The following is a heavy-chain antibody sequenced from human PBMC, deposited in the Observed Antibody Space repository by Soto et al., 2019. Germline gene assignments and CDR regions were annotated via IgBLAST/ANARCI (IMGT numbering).Heavy chain of an antibody. Sequence: QVQLQQWGAGLLKPSETLSLTCAVYGGFVSSGSYYWSWIRQPPGKGLEWIGEMSHSGGTHFNPSLKRRLTIAVDRSKNQFSLKRSSVTAPDRVLFYCGRVERGTPTPSADAFDIWAPGTMVTVSS. CDR3: GRVERGTPTPSADAFDI. CDR1: GGFVSSGSYY. D-gene: IGHD3-16*01. V-gene: IGHV4-34*01. CDR2: MSHSGGT. J-gene: IGHJ3*02.